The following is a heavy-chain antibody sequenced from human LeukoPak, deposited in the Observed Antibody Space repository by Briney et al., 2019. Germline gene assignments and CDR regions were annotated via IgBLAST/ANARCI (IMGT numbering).Heavy chain of an antibody. CDR2: IYHSGST. CDR1: GFSVSTKY. D-gene: IGHD4-17*01. J-gene: IGHJ4*02. Sequence: GVLRLSCAASGFSVSTKYMSWVRQPPGKGLEWIGEIYHSGSTNYNPSLKSRVTISVDKSKNQFSLKLSSVTAADTAVYYCARAGSYGDYGFDYWGQGTLVTVSS. CDR3: ARAGSYGDYGFDY. V-gene: IGHV4-4*02.